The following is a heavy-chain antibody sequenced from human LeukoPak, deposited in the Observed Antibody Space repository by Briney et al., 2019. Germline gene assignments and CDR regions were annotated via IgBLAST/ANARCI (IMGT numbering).Heavy chain of an antibody. J-gene: IGHJ4*02. CDR2: IIPILGIA. CDR3: ARDPPPTIFGVVPTYYFDY. D-gene: IGHD3-3*01. CDR1: GGTFSSYA. V-gene: IGHV1-69*04. Sequence: ASVKVSCKASGGTFSSYAISWVRQAPGQGLEWMGRIIPILGIANYAQKFQGRVTITADKSTSTAYMELRSLRSDDTAVYYCARDPPPTIFGVVPTYYFDYWGQGTLVTVSS.